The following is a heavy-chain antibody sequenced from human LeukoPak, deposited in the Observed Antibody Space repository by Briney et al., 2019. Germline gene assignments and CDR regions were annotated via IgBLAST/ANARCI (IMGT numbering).Heavy chain of an antibody. J-gene: IGHJ2*01. V-gene: IGHV4-61*02. CDR1: GGSISSGSYY. Sequence: PSETLSLTCTVSGGSISSGSYYWSWIRQPAGKGLEWIGRIYTSGSTNYNPSLKSRVTISVDTSKNQFSLKLSSVTAADTAVYYCARDRTTTKKGYFDLWGRGTLVTVSS. CDR2: IYTSGST. CDR3: ARDRTTTKKGYFDL. D-gene: IGHD1-14*01.